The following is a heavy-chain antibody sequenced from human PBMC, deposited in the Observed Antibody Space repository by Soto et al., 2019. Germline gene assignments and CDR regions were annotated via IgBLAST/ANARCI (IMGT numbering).Heavy chain of an antibody. V-gene: IGHV1-18*04. CDR1: GYTFSSHG. CDR2: INPNSGNR. J-gene: IGHJ4*02. D-gene: IGHD5-12*01. Sequence: QVQLVQSGGEVKKPGASMKVSCKTSGYTFSSHGISWVRQAPGQGLEWMGWINPNSGNRHFAPEVEGRVSLTTDTSTSTAYMELRSLTSDDTAMYYCAREMDRGYAHVFDFWGQGTLVTVSS. CDR3: AREMDRGYAHVFDF.